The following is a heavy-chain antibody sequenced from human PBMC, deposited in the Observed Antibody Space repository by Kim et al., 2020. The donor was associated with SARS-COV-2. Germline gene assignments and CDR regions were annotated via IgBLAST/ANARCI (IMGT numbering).Heavy chain of an antibody. J-gene: IGHJ4*02. D-gene: IGHD6-13*01. Sequence: YYAESVKCRFTISRDNSKNTLHLHMNSLRAEDTAIYYCAKYRAVAGHFDYWGQGTLVTVSS. V-gene: IGHV3-23*01. CDR3: AKYRAVAGHFDY.